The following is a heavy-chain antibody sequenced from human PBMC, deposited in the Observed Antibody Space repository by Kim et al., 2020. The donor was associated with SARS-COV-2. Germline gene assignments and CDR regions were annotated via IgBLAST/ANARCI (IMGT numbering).Heavy chain of an antibody. V-gene: IGHV4-39*07. CDR2: IYYSGNT. Sequence: SETLSLTCTVSGDSIGASTYYWVWIRQPPGKGLEWVGSIYYSGNTYYNPSLKSRVTISVDTYKNQFSLRPTSVTAADTAACECAGGGRLAMGYFWGQGT. J-gene: IGHJ6*01. CDR1: GDSIGASTYY. CDR3: AGGGRLAMGYF. D-gene: IGHD3-9*01.